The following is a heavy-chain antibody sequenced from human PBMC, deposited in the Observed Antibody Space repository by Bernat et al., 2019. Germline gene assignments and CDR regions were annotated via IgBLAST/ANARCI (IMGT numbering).Heavy chain of an antibody. J-gene: IGHJ4*02. CDR2: IKQDGSEK. CDR1: GFTFSSHW. V-gene: IGHV3-7*04. D-gene: IGHD3-22*01. CDR3: ARGKYYRDDNGHFYFDY. Sequence: EVQLVESGGGLVQPGGSLRLSCAASGFTFSSHWMSWVRQAPGKGLEWVANIKQDGSEKYYVDSVKGRFTISRDNAKNSLFLQMDSLRAEDMAVYYCARGKYYRDDNGHFYFDYWGQGSLVTVSS.